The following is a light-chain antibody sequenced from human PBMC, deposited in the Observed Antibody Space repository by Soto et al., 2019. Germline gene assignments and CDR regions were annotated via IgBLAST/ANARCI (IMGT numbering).Light chain of an antibody. J-gene: IGKJ1*01. CDR2: DAS. CDR1: ESISSW. Sequence: DIQMTQSPSTLSASVGDRVTITCRASESISSWLAWYQQKPGKAPKVLIFDASNLEGGVPSRFSGSGSGTEFSLTINSLQPDDFVTYYCQQYSNWWTFGQGTKVEFK. CDR3: QQYSNWWT. V-gene: IGKV1-5*01.